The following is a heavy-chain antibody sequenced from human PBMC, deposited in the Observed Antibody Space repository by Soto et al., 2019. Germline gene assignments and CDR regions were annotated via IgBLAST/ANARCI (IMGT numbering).Heavy chain of an antibody. J-gene: IGHJ6*02. CDR2: IIPIFGTA. D-gene: IGHD6-13*01. CDR1: GGTFSSYA. CDR3: ARGAIAAAGYYYYYGMDV. V-gene: IGHV1-69*06. Sequence: QVQLVQSGAEVKKPGSSVKVSCKASGGTFSSYAISWVRQVPGQGLEWMGGIIPIFGTANYAQKFQGRVTITADKSTSTAYMELSSLRSEDTAVYYCARGAIAAAGYYYYYGMDVWGQGTTVTVSS.